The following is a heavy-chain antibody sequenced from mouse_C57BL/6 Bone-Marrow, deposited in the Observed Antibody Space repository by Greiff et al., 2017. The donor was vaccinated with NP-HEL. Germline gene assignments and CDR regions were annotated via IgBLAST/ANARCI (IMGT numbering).Heavy chain of an antibody. Sequence: EVHLVEFEGGLVQPGSSMKLSCTASGFTFSDYYMAWVRQVPEKGLEWVANINYDGSSTYYLDSLKSRFIISRDNAKNILYLQMSSLKSEDTATYYCAREGGLRRRTYAMDYWGQGTSVTVSS. V-gene: IGHV5-16*01. CDR2: INYDGSST. J-gene: IGHJ4*01. CDR1: GFTFSDYY. D-gene: IGHD2-4*01. CDR3: AREGGLRRRTYAMDY.